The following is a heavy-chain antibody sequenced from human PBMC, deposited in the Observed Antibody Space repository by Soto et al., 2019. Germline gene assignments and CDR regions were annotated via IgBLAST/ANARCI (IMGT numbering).Heavy chain of an antibody. D-gene: IGHD5-12*01. Sequence: SETLSLTCAVSGGSISGSYYYWGWLRQSQGKGPEGIGSVFYTGFTSYNPSLERRGSVIVETSKNKISLKVSGGSEAETAVDYCATSQIGYIWNYFDHWGQGALVTVSS. J-gene: IGHJ4*02. CDR2: VFYTGFT. CDR3: ATSQIGYIWNYFDH. CDR1: GGSISGSYYY. V-gene: IGHV4-39*01.